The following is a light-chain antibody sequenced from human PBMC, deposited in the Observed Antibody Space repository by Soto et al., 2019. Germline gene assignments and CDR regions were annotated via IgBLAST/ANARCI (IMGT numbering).Light chain of an antibody. V-gene: IGKV3-15*01. CDR2: GAS. CDR3: QQYNDWPPT. Sequence: EIVMTQSPATLSVSPGERATLSCRASQSVSGSYLAWYRHKPGQAPRLLISGASTRATGIPARFSGSGSGTEFTLTITSLQSEDFAVYSCQQYNDWPPTFGGGTKVEIK. J-gene: IGKJ4*01. CDR1: QSVSGSY.